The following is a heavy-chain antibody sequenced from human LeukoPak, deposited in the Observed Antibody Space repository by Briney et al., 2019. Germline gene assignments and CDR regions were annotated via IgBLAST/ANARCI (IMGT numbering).Heavy chain of an antibody. Sequence: GGSLRLSCSVSGLTFYTYAMSWVRQAPGKGLEWVSAISGRDGRTYYTDSVKGRFTISRDNSKNTLYLQVNSLRAEDTAVYYCAKGWSSSWPERVYFDYWGQGTLVTVSS. J-gene: IGHJ4*02. CDR3: AKGWSSSWPERVYFDY. CDR1: GLTFYTYA. D-gene: IGHD6-13*01. CDR2: ISGRDGRT. V-gene: IGHV3-23*01.